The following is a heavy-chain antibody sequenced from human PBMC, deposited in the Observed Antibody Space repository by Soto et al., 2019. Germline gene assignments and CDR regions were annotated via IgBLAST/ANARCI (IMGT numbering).Heavy chain of an antibody. J-gene: IGHJ3*02. CDR1: GFSLTTNGVG. CDR3: ARRRVDSSRLWNCGTFDI. V-gene: IGHV2-5*02. Sequence: QITLKESGPTLVKPAQTLTLTCTFSGFSLTTNGVGVGWIRQPPGKALECLALIYWDDDKYYSPSLKNRLTITKDNSKNPVVLTMTNMDPVDTATYSWARRRVDSSRLWNCGTFDIWGQGTMVTVSS. CDR2: IYWDDDK. D-gene: IGHD3-22*01.